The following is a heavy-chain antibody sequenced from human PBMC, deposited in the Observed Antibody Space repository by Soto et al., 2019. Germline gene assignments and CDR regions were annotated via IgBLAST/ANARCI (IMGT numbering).Heavy chain of an antibody. CDR3: ARVFSGHISSSYYLDY. CDR1: GFTFTDYA. Sequence: EVQLLESGGGLVQPGGSLRLSCAASGFTFTDYALSWVRQAPGKGLEWVATISGIGGGTYLADSVKGRLSISRDNSKNTVSVLMHRLRAEATAVYFCARVFSGHISSSYYLDYWGRGTLVTVSS. CDR2: ISGIGGGT. D-gene: IGHD6-13*01. J-gene: IGHJ4*02. V-gene: IGHV3-23*01.